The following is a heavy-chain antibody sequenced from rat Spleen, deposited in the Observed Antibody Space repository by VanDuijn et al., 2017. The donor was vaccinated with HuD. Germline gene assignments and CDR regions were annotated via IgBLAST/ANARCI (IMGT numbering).Heavy chain of an antibody. D-gene: IGHD1-9*01. J-gene: IGHJ2*01. Sequence: EVQLVKSGGGLVQPGRSLKLSRAASGFTFSDYGMAWVRQTPTKGLEWVATISYGDSFGHSSTYYRDSVKGRFTISRDNAKSTLSLQMDSLRSEDTATYYCARRHYGYTDYFDYWGQGVMVTVSS. CDR3: ARRHYGYTDYFDY. CDR1: GFTFSDYG. V-gene: IGHV5-29*01. CDR2: ISYGDSFGHSST.